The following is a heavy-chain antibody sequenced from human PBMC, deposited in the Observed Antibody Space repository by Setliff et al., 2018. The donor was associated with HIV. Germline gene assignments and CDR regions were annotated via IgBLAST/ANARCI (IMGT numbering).Heavy chain of an antibody. Sequence: LSLTCTVSGGSISSYYWSWIRQPPGKGLEWIGYIYYSGSANYSPSLKSRVTISADTSKNQFSLKLSSVTAADTAMYYCARAKGYCNDDGCFSNFDYWGQGTLVTVSS. J-gene: IGHJ4*02. CDR3: ARAKGYCNDDGCFSNFDY. V-gene: IGHV4-59*01. CDR1: GGSISSYY. D-gene: IGHD2-15*01. CDR2: IYYSGSA.